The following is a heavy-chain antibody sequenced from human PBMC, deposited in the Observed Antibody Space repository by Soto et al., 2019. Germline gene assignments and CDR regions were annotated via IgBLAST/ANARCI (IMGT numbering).Heavy chain of an antibody. J-gene: IGHJ4*02. CDR2: INHSGST. CDR3: ARALILRFFDY. Sequence: PSETLSLTCAVYGGSFSGYYWSWIRQPPGKGLEWIGEINHSGSTNYNPSLKSRVTISVDTSKNQFSLKLSSVTAADTAVYYCARALILRFFDYWGQGTLVTVSS. D-gene: IGHD3-3*01. V-gene: IGHV4-34*01. CDR1: GGSFSGYY.